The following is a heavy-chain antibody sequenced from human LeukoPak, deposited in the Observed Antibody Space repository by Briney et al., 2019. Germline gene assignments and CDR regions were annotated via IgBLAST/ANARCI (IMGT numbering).Heavy chain of an antibody. J-gene: IGHJ4*02. D-gene: IGHD3-16*02. CDR1: GGSISSGGYY. Sequence: PSQTLSLTCTVSGGSISSGGYYWSWIRQPPGRGLEWIGYIYHSGSTYYNPSLKSRVTISVDRSKNQFSLKLSSVTAADTAVYYCARYSNREGLRLGELSSFDYWGQGTLVTVSS. CDR3: ARYSNREGLRLGELSSFDY. V-gene: IGHV4-30-2*01. CDR2: IYHSGST.